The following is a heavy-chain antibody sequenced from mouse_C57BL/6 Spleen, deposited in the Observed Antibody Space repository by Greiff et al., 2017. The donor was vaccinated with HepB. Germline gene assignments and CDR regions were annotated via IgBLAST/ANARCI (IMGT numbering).Heavy chain of an antibody. V-gene: IGHV1-53*01. Sequence: QVQLQQSGTELVKPGASVKLSCKASGYTFTSYWMHWVKQRPGQGLEWIGNINPSNGGTNYNEKFKSKATLTVDKSSSTAYMQLSSLTSEDSAVYYCARWGTTVVARYYYAMDYWGQGTSVTVSS. CDR3: ARWGTTVVARYYYAMDY. CDR2: INPSNGGT. D-gene: IGHD1-1*01. J-gene: IGHJ4*01. CDR1: GYTFTSYW.